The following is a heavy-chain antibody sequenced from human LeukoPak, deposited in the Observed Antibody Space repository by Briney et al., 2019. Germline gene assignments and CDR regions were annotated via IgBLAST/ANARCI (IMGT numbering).Heavy chain of an antibody. CDR3: ATQTGMTTHFDY. J-gene: IGHJ4*02. CDR1: GYSFTRYW. Sequence: GESLHISCTGSGYSFTRYWTGWVRQMPRKRLQWMGIIYPGDSGTRYSPSFQGQVTISADKSISTAYLQCSSLKASDTAMYYCATQTGMTTHFDYWGQGSLVTVSS. D-gene: IGHD4-11*01. CDR2: IYPGDSGT. V-gene: IGHV5-51*01.